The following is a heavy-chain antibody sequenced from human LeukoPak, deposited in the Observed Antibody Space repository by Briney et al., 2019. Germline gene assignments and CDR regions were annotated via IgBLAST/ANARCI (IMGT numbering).Heavy chain of an antibody. CDR3: AKGAISESGLDS. CDR2: IQYDGGST. D-gene: IGHD2-21*01. CDR1: GFTFSDYG. Sequence: GGSLRLSCAASGFTFSDYGMHWVRQAPGKGPEWVAYIQYDGGSTSYADSVKGRFTISRDNPKNTLSLQMYSLRVEDTAMYFCAKGAISESGLDSWGQGTLITVSA. V-gene: IGHV3-30*02. J-gene: IGHJ4*02.